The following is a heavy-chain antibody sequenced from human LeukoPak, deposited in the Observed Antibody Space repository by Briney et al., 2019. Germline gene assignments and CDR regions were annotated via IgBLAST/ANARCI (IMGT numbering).Heavy chain of an antibody. V-gene: IGHV5-51*01. CDR2: VYPGDSDT. Sequence: GESLKISCKASGYTFSDYWIGWVRQMPGQGLEWMGIVYPGDSDTRYSPSFHGHVTISADKSINTAYLQWSGLQASDNVIYFCARSQGLYGAADYWGQGTLV. J-gene: IGHJ4*02. D-gene: IGHD2-2*02. CDR3: ARSQGLYGAADY. CDR1: GYTFSDYW.